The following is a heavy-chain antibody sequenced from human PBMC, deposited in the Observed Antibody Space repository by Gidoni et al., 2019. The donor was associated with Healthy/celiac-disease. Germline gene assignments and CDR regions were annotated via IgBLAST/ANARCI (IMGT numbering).Heavy chain of an antibody. CDR3: ARRGVGTPPYYSGMDV. Sequence: EVQLVQSGAEVKKPGESLKLSCKGSGYRFTTSWIGWVRQMPGKGLEWMGIIYPGDSDTRYSPSFQGQVTISADKSISTAYLQWSSLKASDTAMYYCARRGVGTPPYYSGMDVWGQGTTVTVSS. D-gene: IGHD3-10*01. V-gene: IGHV5-51*03. J-gene: IGHJ6*02. CDR2: IYPGDSDT. CDR1: GYRFTTSW.